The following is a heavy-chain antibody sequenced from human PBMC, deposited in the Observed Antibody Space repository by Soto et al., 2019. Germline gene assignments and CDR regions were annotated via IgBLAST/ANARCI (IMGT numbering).Heavy chain of an antibody. CDR3: AKLGPWGSYRYTCIDY. D-gene: IGHD3-16*02. CDR2: ISGSGGST. J-gene: IGHJ4*02. CDR1: GFTFSSYA. Sequence: EVKLLESGGSLLQPGGSRRLSCADSGFTFSSYAMSWVRQAPGKGLEWVSAISGSGGSTYYADSVKGRFTISRDNFKNTLYLQMSRMRAEDKAVYYCAKLGPWGSYRYTCIDYWGQGTLVTGS. V-gene: IGHV3-23*01.